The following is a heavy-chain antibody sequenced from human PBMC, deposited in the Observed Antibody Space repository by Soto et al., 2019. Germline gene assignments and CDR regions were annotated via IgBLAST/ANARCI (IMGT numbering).Heavy chain of an antibody. D-gene: IGHD3-16*01. CDR2: VIPMFLKS. Sequence: SVKVSCKASGGTFDSYAISWVRQAPGQGLEWMGGVIPMFLKSNYAQKFQGRVTITADKSTNTVYMEMNSLKSEDTAVYYCVRGGGEMANPPPYLYWGQGTQVTVPQ. J-gene: IGHJ4*02. V-gene: IGHV1-69*06. CDR1: GGTFDSYA. CDR3: VRGGGEMANPPPYLY.